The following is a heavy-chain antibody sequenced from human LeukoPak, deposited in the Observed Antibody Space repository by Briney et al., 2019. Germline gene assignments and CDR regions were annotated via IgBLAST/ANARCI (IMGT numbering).Heavy chain of an antibody. CDR1: GFSFSGHW. Sequence: GGSLRLSCTASGFSFSGHWMHWARQLPGKGLVWVSRISPTGSTTSYADSVKGLFTVSRDNAKNTLYLQVNNLRAEDTAVYYCARGPNSNWSGLDFWGQGTLLTVSS. CDR3: ARGPNSNWSGLDF. J-gene: IGHJ4*02. V-gene: IGHV3-74*01. D-gene: IGHD6-6*01. CDR2: ISPTGSTT.